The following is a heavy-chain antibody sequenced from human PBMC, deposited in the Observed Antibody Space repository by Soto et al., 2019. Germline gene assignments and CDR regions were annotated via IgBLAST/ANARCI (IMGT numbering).Heavy chain of an antibody. D-gene: IGHD6-19*01. CDR1: GFSLSTYGVG. CDR3: AYGYTGRGWFQNWFDP. Sequence: QITLKESGPALLKPTQTLTLTCTFSGFSLSTYGVGVGWIRQPPGKALEWLAFIYWDDDKRYSPSLKSRLTITXXTXKXXVVLTMIHMDPVDTATYYCAYGYTGRGWFQNWFDPWGQGTLVTVSS. J-gene: IGHJ5*02. CDR2: IYWDDDK. V-gene: IGHV2-5*02.